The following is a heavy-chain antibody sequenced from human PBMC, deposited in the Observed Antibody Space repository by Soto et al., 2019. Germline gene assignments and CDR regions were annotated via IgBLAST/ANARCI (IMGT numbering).Heavy chain of an antibody. V-gene: IGHV4-34*01. J-gene: IGHJ6*02. CDR2: INHSGST. D-gene: IGHD2-2*01. Sequence: QVQLQQWGAGLLKPSETLSLTCAVYGGSFSGYYWSWIRQPPGKGLEWLGEINHSGSTNYNPSLKSRVTISVDTSKNQFNLTLSSVTGADTAVYYCARGRGGSYCSSTSCYYYYCGMDVWGQGTTVTVSS. CDR3: ARGRGGSYCSSTSCYYYYCGMDV. CDR1: GGSFSGYY.